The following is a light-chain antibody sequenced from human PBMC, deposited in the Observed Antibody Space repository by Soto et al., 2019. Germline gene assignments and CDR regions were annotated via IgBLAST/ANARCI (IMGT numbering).Light chain of an antibody. CDR2: AGS. J-gene: IGKJ4*01. CDR1: QSIDNY. CDR3: KQSFSPPLT. V-gene: IGKV1-39*01. Sequence: TKSPATLSLSPVSIATLSCMASQSIDNYLNWYQQKPGTAPKLLIYAGSSLQSGVPYRLSGSGSGTDFTLNISSLQPEDVATYYCKQSFSPPLTFGGGTKVDIK.